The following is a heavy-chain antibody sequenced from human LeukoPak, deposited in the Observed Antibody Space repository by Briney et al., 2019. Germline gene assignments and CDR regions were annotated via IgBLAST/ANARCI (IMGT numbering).Heavy chain of an antibody. V-gene: IGHV3-9*01. Sequence: GRSLRLSCAASGFTFDDFVMHWVRQAPGKGLEWVSSISWNSGSIDYADSVRRRFTISRDNAKNSLYLQLDSLRAEDTAFYYCAKDTFSSGWKTTYYFDYWGQGALVTVSS. CDR1: GFTFDDFV. J-gene: IGHJ4*02. CDR2: ISWNSGSI. D-gene: IGHD6-19*01. CDR3: AKDTFSSGWKTTYYFDY.